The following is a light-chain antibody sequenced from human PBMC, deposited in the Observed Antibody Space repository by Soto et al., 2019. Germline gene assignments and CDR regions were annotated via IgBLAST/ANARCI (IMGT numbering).Light chain of an antibody. J-gene: IGLJ2*01. V-gene: IGLV2-23*01. CDR1: SSDVGSYNL. CDR2: EGS. CDR3: CSYAGSVV. Sequence: QSALTQPASVSGSPGQSITISCTGTSSDVGSYNLVSWYQQHPGKAPKLMIYEGSKRPSGVSHRFSGSKSGNTASLTISGLQAEDEADYYCCSYAGSVVFGGGTKLTV.